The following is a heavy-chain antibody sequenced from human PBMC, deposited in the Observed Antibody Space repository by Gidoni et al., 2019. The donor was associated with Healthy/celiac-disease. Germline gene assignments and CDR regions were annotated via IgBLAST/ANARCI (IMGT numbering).Heavy chain of an antibody. D-gene: IGHD2-2*02. V-gene: IGHV1-46*01. CDR2: INPSGGST. Sequence: QVQLVQSGAEVKKPGASVKVSCKASGYTFTSYYMHWVRQAPGQGLEWMGIINPSGGSTSYAQKFQGRVTMTRDTSTSTVYMELSSLRSEDTAVYYCALVYCSSTSCYRGRRYYFDYWGQGTLVTVSS. CDR1: GYTFTSYY. CDR3: ALVYCSSTSCYRGRRYYFDY. J-gene: IGHJ4*02.